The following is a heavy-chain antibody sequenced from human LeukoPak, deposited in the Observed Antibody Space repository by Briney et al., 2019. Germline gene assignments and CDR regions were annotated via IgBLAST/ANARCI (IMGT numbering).Heavy chain of an antibody. D-gene: IGHD2-2*01. Sequence: PSETLSLTCTVSGGSISSYYWSWIRQPPGKGLEWIGYIYYGGSTNYNPSLKSRVTISVDTSKNQFSLKLSSVTAADTAVYYCARLPAGSSAAFDIWGQGTMVTVSS. CDR2: IYYGGST. CDR1: GGSISSYY. J-gene: IGHJ3*02. V-gene: IGHV4-59*08. CDR3: ARLPAGSSAAFDI.